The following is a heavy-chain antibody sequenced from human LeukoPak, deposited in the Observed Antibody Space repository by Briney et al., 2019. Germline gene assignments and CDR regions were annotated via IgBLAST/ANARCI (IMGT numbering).Heavy chain of an antibody. CDR3: ARDSEGVVGASDY. CDR2: IKQDGSEK. V-gene: IGHV3-7*01. Sequence: GGSLRLSCAASGFTFSDHYMDWVRQAPGKGLEWVANIKQDGSEKYYVDSVKGRFTISRDNAKNSLYLQMNSLRAEDTAVYYCARDSEGVVGASDYWGQGTLVTVSS. CDR1: GFTFSDHY. J-gene: IGHJ4*02. D-gene: IGHD1-26*01.